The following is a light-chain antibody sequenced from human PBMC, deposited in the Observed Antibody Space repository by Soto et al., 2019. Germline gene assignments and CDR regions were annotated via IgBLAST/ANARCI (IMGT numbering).Light chain of an antibody. V-gene: IGLV2-14*01. CDR2: QVT. CDR1: SSDLAIYNY. J-gene: IGLJ1*01. Sequence: SVLTQPASVSGSPGQSITISCTGTSSDLAIYNYVSWYQQRPGKAPKLMIYQVTNRPSGVSNRFSGSRSGNTASLTISGLQAEDEADYYCSSYTDSSNYVFGTGTKV. CDR3: SSYTDSSNYV.